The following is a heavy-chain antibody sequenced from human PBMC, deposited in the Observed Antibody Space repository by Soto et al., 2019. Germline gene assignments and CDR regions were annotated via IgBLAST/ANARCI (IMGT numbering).Heavy chain of an antibody. Sequence: QVQLVQSGAEVKKPGASVKVSCKASGYTFTTYEINWVRQVPGQGLEWMGWMSPSSGNTGYVDQFRGRVTMTSNTSMTTAYMELSSLRSEDTAVYYCASVGGQLFGDHGMDVWGHGTTVTVSS. D-gene: IGHD3-10*01. CDR2: MSPSSGNT. CDR3: ASVGGQLFGDHGMDV. CDR1: GYTFTTYE. J-gene: IGHJ6*02. V-gene: IGHV1-8*01.